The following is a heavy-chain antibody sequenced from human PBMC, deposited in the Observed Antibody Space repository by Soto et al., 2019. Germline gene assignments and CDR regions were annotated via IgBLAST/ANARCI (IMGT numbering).Heavy chain of an antibody. CDR2: ISAYNANT. D-gene: IGHD6-13*01. CDR3: AIGGAAAGTSDY. J-gene: IGHJ4*02. CDR1: GYTFTSYA. V-gene: IGHV1-18*01. Sequence: QVQLVQSGAEVKKPGASVKVSCKASGYTFTSYAINWVRQAPGQGLEWIGWISAYNANTNYAQTLQGRVTMTTDTSTSTAYMELRSLRSDDTAVYYCAIGGAAAGTSDYWGQGTLVTVSS.